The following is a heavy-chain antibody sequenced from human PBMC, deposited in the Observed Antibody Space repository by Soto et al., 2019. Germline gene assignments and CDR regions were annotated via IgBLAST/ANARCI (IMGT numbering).Heavy chain of an antibody. V-gene: IGHV3-30*18. J-gene: IGHJ6*02. CDR2: ISYDGSNK. CDR3: AKDQWSSSWYYYYGMDV. CDR1: GFTFSSYG. Sequence: QVQLVESGGGVVQPGRSLKLSCAASGFTFSSYGMHWVRQAPGKGLEWVAVISYDGSNKYYADSVKGRFTISRDNSKNTLYLQMNSLIAEDTAVYYCAKDQWSSSWYYYYGMDVWGQGTTVIVSS. D-gene: IGHD6-13*01.